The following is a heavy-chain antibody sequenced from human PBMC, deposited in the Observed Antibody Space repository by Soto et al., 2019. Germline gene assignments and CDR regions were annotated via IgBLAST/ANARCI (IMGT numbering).Heavy chain of an antibody. V-gene: IGHV1-3*01. CDR3: ARLKGTLDTYYFDY. D-gene: IGHD1-1*01. CDR2: INAGNGNT. J-gene: IGHJ4*02. CDR1: GYTFTSYA. Sequence: ASVTVSCKASGYTFTSYAMHWVRQAPGQRLEWMGWINAGNGNTKYSQKFQGRVTITRDTSASTAYMELSSLRSEDTAVYYCARLKGTLDTYYFDYWGQGTLVTVSS.